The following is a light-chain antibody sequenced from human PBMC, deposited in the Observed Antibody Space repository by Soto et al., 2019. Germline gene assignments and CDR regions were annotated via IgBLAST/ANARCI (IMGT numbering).Light chain of an antibody. CDR3: QQYGSSMYT. CDR2: GAS. J-gene: IGKJ2*01. CDR1: QSVSSSY. Sequence: EIVLTQSPGTLSLSPGERATLSCRASQSVSSSYLAWYQQKPGQAPRLLSYGASSRATGIPDRFSGSGSGTELTLTISRMEPEDIAVYYCQQYGSSMYTFGQGTKLEIK. V-gene: IGKV3-20*01.